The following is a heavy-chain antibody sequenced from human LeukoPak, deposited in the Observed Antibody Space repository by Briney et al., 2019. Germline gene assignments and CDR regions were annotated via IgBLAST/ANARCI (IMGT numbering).Heavy chain of an antibody. CDR3: ARDHRYSTRYYGANLDYFDY. Sequence: ASVKVSCKASGYTFSGYYLHWVRQAPGQGLEWMGWIKPNSGDTNHTQNFQGRVTMTRDTSITTAYMELSRLRSDDTAVYYCARDHRYSTRYYGANLDYFDYWGQGTLVTVSS. V-gene: IGHV1-2*02. CDR2: IKPNSGDT. D-gene: IGHD1-26*01. CDR1: GYTFSGYY. J-gene: IGHJ4*02.